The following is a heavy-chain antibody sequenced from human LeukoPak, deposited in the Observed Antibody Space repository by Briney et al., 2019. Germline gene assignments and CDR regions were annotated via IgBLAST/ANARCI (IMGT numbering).Heavy chain of an antibody. V-gene: IGHV3-48*01. D-gene: IGHD4-11*01. CDR3: ARDRSSNYARDAFDI. CDR2: ISSSVII. J-gene: IGHJ3*02. Sequence: GRSLRLSCAASGFTFSSYSMNWVRQAPGKGLEWVSYISSSVIIYEADSVKGRFTISRDNAKNSLYLQMNSLRAEDTAVYYCARDRSSNYARDAFDIWGQGTMVTVSS. CDR1: GFTFSSYS.